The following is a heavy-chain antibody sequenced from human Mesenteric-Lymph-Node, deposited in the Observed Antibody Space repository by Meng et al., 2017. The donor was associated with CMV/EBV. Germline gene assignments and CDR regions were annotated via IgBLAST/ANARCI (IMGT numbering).Heavy chain of an antibody. V-gene: IGHV3-48*04. J-gene: IGHJ6*02. Sequence: GGSLRLSCAASGFTFRTTSMNWLRQAPGKGLEWVSYISSSGSTIYADSVRGRFTISRDNARNSLYLQMNSLRAEDTAVYYCARMIPYYYAMDVWGQGTTVTVSS. CDR2: ISSSGSTI. CDR3: ARMIPYYYAMDV. D-gene: IGHD3-16*01. CDR1: GFTFRTTS.